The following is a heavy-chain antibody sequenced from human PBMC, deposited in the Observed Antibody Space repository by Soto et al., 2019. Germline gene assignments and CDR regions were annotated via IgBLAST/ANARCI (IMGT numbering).Heavy chain of an antibody. CDR2: IYPGDSDT. D-gene: IGHD3-22*01. CDR1: GYSFTSYW. J-gene: IGHJ3*02. CDR3: PRLYDYYDSSGGAFDI. V-gene: IGHV5-51*01. Sequence: GESLKISCKGSGYSFTSYWIGWVRQMPGKGLEWMGIIYPGDSDTRYSPSFQGQVTISADKSISTAYLQWSSLKASDPAMYYCPRLYDYYDSSGGAFDIWGQGTMVTVSS.